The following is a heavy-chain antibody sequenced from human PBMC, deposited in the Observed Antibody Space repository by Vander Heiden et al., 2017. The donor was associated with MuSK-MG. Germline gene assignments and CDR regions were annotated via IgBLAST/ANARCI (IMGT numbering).Heavy chain of an antibody. CDR3: ATIPPYSSSWHYYYYGMDV. V-gene: IGHV3-23*01. Sequence: EVQLLESGGGLVQPGGSLGLSCAASGFTFMRYAMGWVRQAPGKGLEWVSAISGSGGSTYYADSVKGRFTISRDNSKNTLYLQMNSLRAEDTAVYYCATIPPYSSSWHYYYYGMDVWGQGTTVTVSS. D-gene: IGHD6-13*01. CDR1: GFTFMRYA. J-gene: IGHJ6*02. CDR2: ISGSGGST.